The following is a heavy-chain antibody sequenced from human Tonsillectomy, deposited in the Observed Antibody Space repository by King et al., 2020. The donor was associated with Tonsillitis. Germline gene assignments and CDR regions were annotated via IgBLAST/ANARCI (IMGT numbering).Heavy chain of an antibody. V-gene: IGHV1-24*01. CDR2: FDPEDAET. J-gene: IGHJ5*02. D-gene: IGHD3-9*01. Sequence: DQLGQSGAEVKKPGASVKVSCKVFGYTLTKLSMHWVRQAPGKGLEWMGGFDPEDAETIYAQKFQGRVTMTEDTSTDTAYMVLSSLRSEDTAVYYCATTWPRYYDLLTGFSNWFDPWGQGTLVTVSS. CDR3: ATTWPRYYDLLTGFSNWFDP. CDR1: GYTLTKLS.